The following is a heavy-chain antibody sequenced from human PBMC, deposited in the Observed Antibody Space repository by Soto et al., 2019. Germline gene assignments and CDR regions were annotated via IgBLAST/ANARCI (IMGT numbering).Heavy chain of an antibody. CDR2: ISSNGGST. J-gene: IGHJ6*02. CDR1: GFTFSSYA. CDR3: VKDHDSSSWYSPNYYYYGMDV. D-gene: IGHD6-13*01. V-gene: IGHV3-64D*08. Sequence: GGSLRLSCSASGFTFSSYAMHWVRQAPGKGLEYVSAISSNGGSTYYADSVKGRFTISRDNSKNTLYLQMSSLRAEDTAVYYCVKDHDSSSWYSPNYYYYGMDVWGQGTTVTVSS.